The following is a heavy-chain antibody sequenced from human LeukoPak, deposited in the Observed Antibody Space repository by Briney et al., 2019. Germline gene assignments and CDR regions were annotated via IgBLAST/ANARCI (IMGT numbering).Heavy chain of an antibody. CDR1: GFTFSSYS. J-gene: IGHJ4*02. CDR3: ARARGSPRHYFDY. V-gene: IGHV3-21*01. CDR2: IDSSGSYM. Sequence: GGSLRLSCAASGFTFSSYSMDWVRQAPGKGLEWVSSIDSSGSYMYYGDSVMGRFTISRDNAKNSLYLQMHSLRAEDTAVYHCARARGSPRHYFDYWGQGTLVTVSS. D-gene: IGHD6-6*01.